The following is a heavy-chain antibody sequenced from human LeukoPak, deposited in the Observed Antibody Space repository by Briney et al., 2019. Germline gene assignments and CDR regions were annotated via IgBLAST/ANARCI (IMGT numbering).Heavy chain of an antibody. CDR1: SLTYCHLA. J-gene: IGHJ4*02. V-gene: IGHV3-23*01. CDR2: ISGSGGGP. D-gene: IGHD4-11*01. Sequence: GGSLRLSCGTWSLTYCHLAMFGARQPPGKGLEWVSAISGSGGGPFYADSVRGRFTIYEDNSKNTLYLHLTGLRLESPASYYVSRATDTVDPFGCWGQGTLVTVSS. CDR3: SRATDTVDPFGC.